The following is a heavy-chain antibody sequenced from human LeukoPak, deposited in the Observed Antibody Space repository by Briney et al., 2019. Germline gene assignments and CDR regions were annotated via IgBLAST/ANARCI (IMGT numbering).Heavy chain of an antibody. V-gene: IGHV4-4*07. J-gene: IGHJ4*02. CDR2: IYTSGST. Sequence: SETLSLTCTVSGGSISSHYWSWIRQPAGKGLEWIGRIYTSGSTNYNPSLKSRVTMSVDPSKNQFSLKLSSVTAADTAVYYCAGAMVRGVIYSDYWGQGTLVTVSS. CDR1: GGSISSHY. CDR3: AGAMVRGVIYSDY. D-gene: IGHD3-10*01.